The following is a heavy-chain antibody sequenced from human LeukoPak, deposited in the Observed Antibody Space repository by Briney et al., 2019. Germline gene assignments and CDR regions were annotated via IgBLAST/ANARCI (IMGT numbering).Heavy chain of an antibody. CDR2: ISGSGGST. CDR3: AKVLGDYGDYPAAFDI. J-gene: IGHJ3*02. CDR1: GFTFSSYA. Sequence: GGSLRLSCAASGFTFSSYAMSWVRQAPGKGLEWVSGISGSGGSTDYADSVKGRFTISRDNSKNTLYLQMDSLGAEDTAVYYCAKVLGDYGDYPAAFDIWGQGTMVTVSS. V-gene: IGHV3-23*01. D-gene: IGHD4-17*01.